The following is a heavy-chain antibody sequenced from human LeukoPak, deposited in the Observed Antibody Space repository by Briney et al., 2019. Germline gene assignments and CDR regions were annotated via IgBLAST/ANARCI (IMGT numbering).Heavy chain of an antibody. J-gene: IGHJ5*02. CDR3: ARDCSGGSCYGFDP. CDR2: IRYDGSNK. V-gene: IGHV3-30*02. Sequence: GGSLRLSCAASGFTFSSYGMHWVRQAPGKGLEWVAFIRYDGSNKYYADSVKGRFTISRDNSKNTLYLQMNSLRAGDTAVYYCARDCSGGSCYGFDPWGQGTLVTVSS. D-gene: IGHD2-15*01. CDR1: GFTFSSYG.